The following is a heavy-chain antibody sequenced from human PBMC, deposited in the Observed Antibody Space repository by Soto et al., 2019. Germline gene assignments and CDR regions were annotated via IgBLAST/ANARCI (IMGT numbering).Heavy chain of an antibody. J-gene: IGHJ4*02. CDR2: IRSKANSYAT. Sequence: PGGSLRLSCAASGFTFSGSTMHWVRQASGKGLEWVGRIRSKANSYATAYAASVKGRFTISRDDSKNTAYLQMNSLKTEDTAVYYCTRPGYYDRPGPLVDYWGQGTLVTVSS. V-gene: IGHV3-73*01. CDR3: TRPGYYDRPGPLVDY. D-gene: IGHD3-22*01. CDR1: GFTFSGST.